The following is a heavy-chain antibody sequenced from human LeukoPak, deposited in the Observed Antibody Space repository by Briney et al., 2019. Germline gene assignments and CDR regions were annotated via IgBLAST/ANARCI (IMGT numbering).Heavy chain of an antibody. CDR3: ARDFLAASGDDY. J-gene: IGHJ4*02. CDR2: INPNSGGT. Sequence: ASVKVSCKASGYTFTGYYMHWVRQAPGQGLEWMGWINPNSGGTNYAQKFQGRVTMTRDTSISTAYMELSRLRSDDTAVYYCARDFLAASGDDYWGQGTLVTVSS. D-gene: IGHD2/OR15-2a*01. V-gene: IGHV1-2*02. CDR1: GYTFTGYY.